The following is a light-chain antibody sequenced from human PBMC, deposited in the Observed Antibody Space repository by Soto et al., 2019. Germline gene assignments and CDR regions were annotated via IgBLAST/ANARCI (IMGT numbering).Light chain of an antibody. CDR1: QRISSY. CDR2: AAS. V-gene: IGKV1-39*01. CDR3: QQSYSTPPT. J-gene: IGKJ1*01. Sequence: DIQMTQSPSSLSASVGDRVTITCRASQRISSYLNWYQQKPGKAPKLLIYAASSLQSGVPSRFSGSGSGTDFTLTISSLQPEDFATYYCQQSYSTPPTFGQGTKVDIK.